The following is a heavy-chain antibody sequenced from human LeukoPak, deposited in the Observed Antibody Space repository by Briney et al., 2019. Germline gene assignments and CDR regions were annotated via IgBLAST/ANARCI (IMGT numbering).Heavy chain of an antibody. D-gene: IGHD6-6*01. CDR3: ARSYSSSSNFDY. J-gene: IGHJ4*02. CDR1: GYPFTSYG. V-gene: IGHV1-18*01. CDR2: ISAYTGNT. Sequence: GASVKVSCKASGYPFTSYGITWVRQAPGQGPEWMGWISAYTGNTNYAQKFQGRVSMTTGTSTTTAYMELRSPRSDDTAVYYCARSYSSSSNFDYWGQGTLVTVSS.